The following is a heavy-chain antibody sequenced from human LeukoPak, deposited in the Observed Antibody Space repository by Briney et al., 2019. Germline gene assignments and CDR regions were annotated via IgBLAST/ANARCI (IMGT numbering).Heavy chain of an antibody. V-gene: IGHV3-33*06. CDR1: GFTFSSYG. CDR2: IWYDGSNK. CDR3: AKDFYDSSGPDYYFDY. D-gene: IGHD3-22*01. J-gene: IGHJ4*02. Sequence: GGSLRLSCAASGFTFSSYGMHWVRQAPGKGLEWVAVIWYDGSNKYYADSVKGRFTISRDNSKNTLYLQMNSLRAEDTAVYYCAKDFYDSSGPDYYFDYWGQGTLVTVSS.